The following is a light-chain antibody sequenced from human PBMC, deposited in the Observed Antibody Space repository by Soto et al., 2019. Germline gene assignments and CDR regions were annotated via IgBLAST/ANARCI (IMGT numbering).Light chain of an antibody. CDR2: GAS. CDR3: QQYNNWPRGT. J-gene: IGKJ5*01. V-gene: IGKV3-15*01. Sequence: EIVMTQSPATLSVSPGERATLPCRASQSVSSNLAWYQQKPGQAPRLLIYGASTRATGIPARFSGSGSGTEFTLTISSLQSEDFAVYYCQQYNNWPRGTFGQGTRM. CDR1: QSVSSN.